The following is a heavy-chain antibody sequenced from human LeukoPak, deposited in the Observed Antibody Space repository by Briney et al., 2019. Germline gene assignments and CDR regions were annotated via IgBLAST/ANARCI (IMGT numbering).Heavy chain of an antibody. J-gene: IGHJ5*02. CDR3: ARDPKPHMVWGVMRNWFDP. V-gene: IGHV1-2*02. Sequence: GASVKVSCKASGYTFTGYYMHWVRHAPGQGLEWMGSINPNSGGTNYAQKFQGEVTMTRDTSISTAYMELSRLRSDDTAVYYCARDPKPHMVWGVMRNWFDPWGQGTLVTVSS. CDR2: INPNSGGT. D-gene: IGHD3-10*01. CDR1: GYTFTGYY.